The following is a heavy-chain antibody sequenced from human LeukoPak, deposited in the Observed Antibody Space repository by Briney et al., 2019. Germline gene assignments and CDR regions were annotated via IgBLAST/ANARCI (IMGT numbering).Heavy chain of an antibody. Sequence: GESLEISCKGSGYSFTSYWIGWVRQMPGKGLEWMGIIYPGDSDTRYSPSFQGQVTISADKSISTAYLQWSSLKASDTAMYYCARLMIVGATNAPFDYWGQGTLVTVSS. CDR1: GYSFTSYW. D-gene: IGHD1-26*01. CDR2: IYPGDSDT. CDR3: ARLMIVGATNAPFDY. V-gene: IGHV5-51*01. J-gene: IGHJ4*02.